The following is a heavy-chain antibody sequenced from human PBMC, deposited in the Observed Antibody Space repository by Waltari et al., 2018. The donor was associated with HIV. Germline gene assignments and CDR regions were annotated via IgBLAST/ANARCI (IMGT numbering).Heavy chain of an antibody. J-gene: IGHJ4*02. CDR2: ISRDGSSK. V-gene: IGHV3-30*01. D-gene: IGHD2-15*01. Sequence: QVQLVEPGGGLLQPGGSLRLACAAAGFIFRDFAIHWVRQAPGKGLELVAVISRDGSSKYYADSVQGRFTISRDNSKNSLHLHMNSLRPKDTAVYYCAREGIVAAPFDFWGLGTLVTVSS. CDR3: AREGIVAAPFDF. CDR1: GFIFRDFA.